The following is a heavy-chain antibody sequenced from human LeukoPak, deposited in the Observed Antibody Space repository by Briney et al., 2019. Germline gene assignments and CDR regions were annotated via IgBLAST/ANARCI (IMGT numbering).Heavy chain of an antibody. D-gene: IGHD6-19*01. CDR2: IYSGGGK. CDR3: ARGPGIAVAGMDY. J-gene: IGHJ4*02. V-gene: IGHV3-53*01. Sequence: GGSLRLSCAASGFTVSSNYMRWVRQAPGKGLEWVSVIYSGGGKFYADSVKGRFTISRDNSKNTLFLQMNNLRAEDTAVYYCARGPGIAVAGMDYWGQGTLVTVSS. CDR1: GFTVSSNY.